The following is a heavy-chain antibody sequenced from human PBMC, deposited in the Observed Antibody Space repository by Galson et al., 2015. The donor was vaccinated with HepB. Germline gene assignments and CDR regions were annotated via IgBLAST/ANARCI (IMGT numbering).Heavy chain of an antibody. CDR2: ISFSNSTI. CDR3: ARYITNNWYFDL. CDR1: GFTFSSYS. Sequence: SLRLSCAASGFTFSSYSMNWVRQAPGRGLEWVSYISFSNSTIYYADSVKGRFTISRDNAKKSLYLQMNSLRDEDTAVYYCARYITNNWYFDLWGRGTLVTVSS. V-gene: IGHV3-48*02. J-gene: IGHJ2*01.